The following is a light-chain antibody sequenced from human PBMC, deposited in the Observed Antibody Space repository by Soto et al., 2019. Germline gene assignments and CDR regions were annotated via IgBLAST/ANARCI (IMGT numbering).Light chain of an antibody. V-gene: IGKV3-20*01. CDR1: QSVSSY. Sequence: EIVLTQSPATLSLSPGKRATLSCRASQSVSSYLAWYQQKPGQAPRLLIYRVSSRATGIPDRFSGSGSGTDFTLTISRLEPEDFAVYYCQQYGNVPLTFGGGTKVDI. CDR3: QQYGNVPLT. CDR2: RVS. J-gene: IGKJ4*01.